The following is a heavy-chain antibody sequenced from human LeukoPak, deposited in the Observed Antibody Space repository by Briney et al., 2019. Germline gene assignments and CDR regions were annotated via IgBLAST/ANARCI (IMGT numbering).Heavy chain of an antibody. D-gene: IGHD1-14*01. J-gene: IGHJ4*02. CDR1: GGSISSGGYY. V-gene: IGHV4-39*07. CDR3: ARGGVSSTGYNY. Sequence: PSETLSLTCTVSGGSISSGGYYWSWIRQPPGKGLEWIGEINHSGSTNYNPSLKSRVTISVDTSKNQFSLKLSSVTAADTAVYYCARGGVSSTGYNYWGQGTLVTVSS. CDR2: INHSGST.